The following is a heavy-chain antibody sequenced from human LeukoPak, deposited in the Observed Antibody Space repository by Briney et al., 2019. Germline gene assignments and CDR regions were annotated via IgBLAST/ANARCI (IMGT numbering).Heavy chain of an antibody. CDR2: IYYSGST. CDR1: GGSVNSGNYY. J-gene: IGHJ4*02. D-gene: IGHD3-22*01. Sequence: SETLSLTCTVSGGSVNSGNYYWSWIRQPPGKGLEWIGFIYYSGSTNYNPSLKSRVTISVDTSKNQFSLKLSSVTAADTAVYYCARDPSGYFNYWGQGTLATVSS. V-gene: IGHV4-61*01. CDR3: ARDPSGYFNY.